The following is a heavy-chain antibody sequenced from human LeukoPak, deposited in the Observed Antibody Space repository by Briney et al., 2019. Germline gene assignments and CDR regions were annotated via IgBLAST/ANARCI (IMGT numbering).Heavy chain of an antibody. CDR2: IWYDGSNK. CDR3: AREKVVTTFHNYYYYGMDV. D-gene: IGHD2-21*02. J-gene: IGHJ6*02. V-gene: IGHV3-33*08. Sequence: GRSLRLSCAASGFTFSSYGMHWVRQAPGKGLEWVAVIWYDGSNKYYADSVKGRFTISRDNSKNTLYLQMNSLRAEDTAVYYCAREKVVTTFHNYYYYGMDVWGQGTTVTVSS. CDR1: GFTFSSYG.